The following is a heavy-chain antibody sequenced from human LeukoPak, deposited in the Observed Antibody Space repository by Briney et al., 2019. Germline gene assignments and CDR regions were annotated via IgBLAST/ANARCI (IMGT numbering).Heavy chain of an antibody. J-gene: IGHJ4*02. CDR1: GYTFTSNY. V-gene: IGHV1-46*01. Sequence: ASVKVSCKASGYTFTSNYIHWVRQAPGQGLEWMGMIYPRDGSTSYAQKFQGRVTMTRDTSTSTVHMELSGLRSGDTAVYYCARDQEGFDYWGQGTLVTVSS. CDR2: IYPRDGST. CDR3: ARDQEGFDY.